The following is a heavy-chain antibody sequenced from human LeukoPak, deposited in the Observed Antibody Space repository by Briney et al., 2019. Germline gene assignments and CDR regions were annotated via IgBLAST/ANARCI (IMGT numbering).Heavy chain of an antibody. D-gene: IGHD1-26*01. Sequence: SETLSLTCTVSGGSISSGGYYWSWIRQPPGKGLEWIGYIYYSGSTNYNPSLKSRVTISVDTSKNQFSLKLSSVTAADTAVYYCARDNRGSQGFDYRGQGTLVTVSS. CDR1: GGSISSGGYY. CDR3: ARDNRGSQGFDY. CDR2: IYYSGST. J-gene: IGHJ4*02. V-gene: IGHV4-61*08.